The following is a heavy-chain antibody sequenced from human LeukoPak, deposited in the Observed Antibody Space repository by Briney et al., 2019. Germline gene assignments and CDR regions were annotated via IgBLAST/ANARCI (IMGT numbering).Heavy chain of an antibody. CDR3: ARDTDLAAAGTRYYYYYMDV. D-gene: IGHD6-13*01. CDR1: GYTFTGYY. CDR2: INPNSGGT. J-gene: IGHJ6*03. V-gene: IGHV1-2*02. Sequence: ASVKVSCKASGYTFTGYYMHWVRQAPGQGLGWMGWINPNSGGTNYAQKFQGRVTMTRDTSISTAYMELSRLRSDDTAVYYCARDTDLAAAGTRYYYYYMDVWGKGTTVTVSS.